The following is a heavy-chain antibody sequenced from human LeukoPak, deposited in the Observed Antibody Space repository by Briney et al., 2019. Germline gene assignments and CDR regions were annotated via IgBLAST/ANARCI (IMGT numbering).Heavy chain of an antibody. Sequence: ASVKVSCKASGYTFTSYGISWVRQAPGQGLEWMGWISTYNGNTNYAQKRQGRVTMTTDTSTSTAYMELRSLRSDDTAVYYCARDPITIFGVVILGPAFDYWGQGTLVTVSS. V-gene: IGHV1-18*01. J-gene: IGHJ4*02. D-gene: IGHD3-3*01. CDR2: ISTYNGNT. CDR3: ARDPITIFGVVILGPAFDY. CDR1: GYTFTSYG.